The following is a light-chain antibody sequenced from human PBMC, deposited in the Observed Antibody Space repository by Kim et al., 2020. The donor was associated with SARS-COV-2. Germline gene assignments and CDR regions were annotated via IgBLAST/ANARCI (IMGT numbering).Light chain of an antibody. Sequence: QSITIACTGSRSDVGDYKYVSWSQQHPGKAPKLMIYDVSQRPSGVSVRFSGSKSGNTASLTVSGLQAEDEAEYYCSSYTSDTTFVLFGGGTQLTVL. CDR1: RSDVGDYKY. J-gene: IGLJ2*01. CDR3: SSYTSDTTFVL. V-gene: IGLV2-14*04. CDR2: DVS.